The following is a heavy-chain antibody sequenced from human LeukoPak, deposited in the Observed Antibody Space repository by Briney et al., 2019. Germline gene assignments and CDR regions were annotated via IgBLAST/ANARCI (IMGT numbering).Heavy chain of an antibody. CDR1: GYSFTGYW. V-gene: IGHV5-51*01. D-gene: IGHD2-2*02. CDR2: IYPGDSDT. CDR3: ARRLRQAYIDY. J-gene: IGHJ4*02. Sequence: GESLKISCKGSGYSFTGYWIGWVRQMPGKGLEWMGIIYPGDSDTRYGPSFQGQVTISADKSISTAYLQWSSLKASDTAMYYCARRLRQAYIDYWGQGTLVTVSS.